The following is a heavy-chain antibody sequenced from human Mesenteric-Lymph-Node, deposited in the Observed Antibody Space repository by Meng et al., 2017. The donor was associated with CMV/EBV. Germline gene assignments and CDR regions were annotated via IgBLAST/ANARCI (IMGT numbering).Heavy chain of an antibody. Sequence: GGSLRLSCAASGFSFSDYWISWVRQAPGKGLEWVANINKDGSHENYVDAVKGRFTTSRDNVKNSVYLQLNSLRAEDTAVYYCVRDLRGDYYGMDVWGQGTTVTVSS. CDR3: VRDLRGDYYGMDV. CDR1: GFSFSDYW. J-gene: IGHJ6*02. CDR2: INKDGSHE. V-gene: IGHV3-7*01.